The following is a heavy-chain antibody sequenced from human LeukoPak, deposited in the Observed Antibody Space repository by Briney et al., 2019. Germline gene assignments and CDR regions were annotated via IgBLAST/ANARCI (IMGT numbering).Heavy chain of an antibody. Sequence: GGSLRLSCAASGFTFSSYGMHWVRQAPGKGLEWVAVISYDGSNKYYADSVKGRFTISRDNSKNTLYLQMNSLRAEDTAVYYCAKGYGGSYYGDDAFDIWGQGTMVTVSS. CDR1: GFTFSSYG. J-gene: IGHJ3*02. CDR3: AKGYGGSYYGDDAFDI. CDR2: ISYDGSNK. V-gene: IGHV3-30*18. D-gene: IGHD1-26*01.